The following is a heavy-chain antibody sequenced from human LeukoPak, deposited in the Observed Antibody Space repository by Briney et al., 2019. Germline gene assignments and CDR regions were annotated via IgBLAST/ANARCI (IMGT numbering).Heavy chain of an antibody. Sequence: GGSLRLSCAASGFTFSSYWMHWVRQAPGKGLVWVSRTDPDGGSTSYADSVKGRFTISRDNAKNTLYLQMNSLRAEDTAVYYCIKDMTGGADHWGQGTLVTVSS. CDR3: IKDMTGGADH. CDR2: TDPDGGST. D-gene: IGHD2-8*02. J-gene: IGHJ4*02. V-gene: IGHV3-74*01. CDR1: GFTFSSYW.